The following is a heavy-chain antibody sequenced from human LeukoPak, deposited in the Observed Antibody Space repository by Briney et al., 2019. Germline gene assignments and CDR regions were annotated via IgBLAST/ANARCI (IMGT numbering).Heavy chain of an antibody. V-gene: IGHV4-30-2*01. CDR1: GDSISSGDYS. CDR2: IFHSGSS. J-gene: IGHJ5*02. Sequence: PSETLSLTCTVSGDSISSGDYSWSWIRQPSGKGLEWIGYIFHSGSSYYNPSLRSRVTISVDRSRNQFSLRLTSVTAADTAVYYCARELWFVNAPGSWLEPWGQGTLVTVSS. D-gene: IGHD3-10*01. CDR3: ARELWFVNAPGSWLEP.